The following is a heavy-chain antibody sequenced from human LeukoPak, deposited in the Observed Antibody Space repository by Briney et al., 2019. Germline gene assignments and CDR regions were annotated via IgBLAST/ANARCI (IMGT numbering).Heavy chain of an antibody. CDR2: IIHSGST. CDR1: GGSFSGYY. V-gene: IGHV4-34*12. D-gene: IGHD3-10*01. J-gene: IGHJ4*02. Sequence: SETLSLTCAVYGGSFSGYYWSWIRQPPGKGLEWIGEIIHSGSTNYNPSLKSRVTISVDTSKNQFSLKLSSVTAADTAVYYCARDRYYSSGSYYNPRTGYFDYRGQGTLVTVSS. CDR3: ARDRYYSSGSYYNPRTGYFDY.